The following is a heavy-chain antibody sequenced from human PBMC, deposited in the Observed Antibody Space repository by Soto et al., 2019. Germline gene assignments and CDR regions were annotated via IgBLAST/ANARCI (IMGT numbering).Heavy chain of an antibody. J-gene: IGHJ4*02. V-gene: IGHV3-7*01. CDR1: GFTFSSYW. CDR2: IKQDGSEK. D-gene: IGHD5-12*01. CDR3: ARGRRDGYNYRPFDY. Sequence: GGSLRLSCAASGFTFSSYWMSWVRQSPGKGLEWVANIKQDGSEKYYVDSVKGRFTISRDNAKNSLYLQMNSLRAEDTAVYYCARGRRDGYNYRPFDYWGQGTLVTVSS.